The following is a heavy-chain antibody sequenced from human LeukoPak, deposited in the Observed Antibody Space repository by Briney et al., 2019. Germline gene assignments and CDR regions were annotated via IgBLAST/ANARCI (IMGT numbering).Heavy chain of an antibody. CDR2: IYTGDSDT. CDR3: ARLSDGYNDF. J-gene: IGHJ4*02. CDR1: GYRFGNYW. Sequence: GESLKISCKSSGYRFGNYWIAWVRQMPGKGLESMGIIYTGDSDTRYSPSFQGQVTFSADKSISTAYLQWSSLKASDTAMYYCARLSDGYNDFWGQGTLVTVSS. D-gene: IGHD5-24*01. V-gene: IGHV5-51*01.